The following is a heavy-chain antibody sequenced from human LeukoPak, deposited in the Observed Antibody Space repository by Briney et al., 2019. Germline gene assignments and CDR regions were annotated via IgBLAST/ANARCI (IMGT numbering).Heavy chain of an antibody. Sequence: ASVKVSCKASGYTFIDYYIHWVRQAPGQGLEWMGWINPNSGGTNYAQRFQGRVTMTRDTSISTAYMELSRLTSDDTAVYYCARGHGLDWGQGTLVTVSS. V-gene: IGHV1-2*02. CDR2: INPNSGGT. CDR1: GYTFIDYY. CDR3: ARGHGLD. J-gene: IGHJ4*02.